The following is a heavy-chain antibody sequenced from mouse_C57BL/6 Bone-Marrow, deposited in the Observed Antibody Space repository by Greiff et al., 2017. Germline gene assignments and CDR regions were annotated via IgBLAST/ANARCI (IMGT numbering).Heavy chain of an antibody. Sequence: QVQLQQSGPELVKPGASVKISCKASGYAFSSSWMNWVKQRPGKGLEWIGRIYPGDGDTNYNGKFKGKTTLTADKSSSTPYMQLSSPTSEDSAVYFCARHYDYWGQGTTLTVSS. CDR1: GYAFSSSW. V-gene: IGHV1-82*01. CDR3: ARHYDY. CDR2: IYPGDGDT. J-gene: IGHJ2*01.